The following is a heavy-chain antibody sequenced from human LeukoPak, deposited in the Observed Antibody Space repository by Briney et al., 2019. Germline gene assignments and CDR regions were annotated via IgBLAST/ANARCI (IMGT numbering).Heavy chain of an antibody. D-gene: IGHD4-23*01. J-gene: IGHJ4*02. V-gene: IGHV5-51*01. CDR3: ARALTVAGYYFES. CDR1: GYSFSSYW. Sequence: GESLKISCKGSGYSFSSYWIGWVRQMPGKGLEWMGIIYPGDSDTRYSLSFQGQVTISADKSLSTAYLQWSSLKASDTAMYYCARALTVAGYYFESWGQGTLVTVSS. CDR2: IYPGDSDT.